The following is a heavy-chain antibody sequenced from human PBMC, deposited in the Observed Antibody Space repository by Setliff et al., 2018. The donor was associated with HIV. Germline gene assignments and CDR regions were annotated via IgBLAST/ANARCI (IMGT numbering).Heavy chain of an antibody. Sequence: ASVKVSCKASGYTFSTYAISWVRQAPGQGLEWMGWISTYNGNTRYAQKVQGRVTITRDTSASTVYMELSSLRSEDTALYYCARDLRSSSWYFDLWGRGTLVTVSS. D-gene: IGHD2-2*01. CDR3: ARDLRSSSWYFDL. CDR2: ISTYNGNT. J-gene: IGHJ2*01. CDR1: GYTFSTYA. V-gene: IGHV1-18*01.